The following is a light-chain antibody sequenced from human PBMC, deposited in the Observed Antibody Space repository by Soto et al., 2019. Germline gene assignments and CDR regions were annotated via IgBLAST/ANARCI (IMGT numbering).Light chain of an antibody. V-gene: IGKV3-20*01. CDR1: QTIRSNY. Sequence: ETVLTQSPATLSLSPGERATLSGRASQTIRSNYLAWYRQTPGQAPRLLIYGASNRATGIADRFSGSGSGTDFTLIISRLEPEDFALYYCQQYGSSPWTFGQGTKLEIK. CDR2: GAS. CDR3: QQYGSSPWT. J-gene: IGKJ1*01.